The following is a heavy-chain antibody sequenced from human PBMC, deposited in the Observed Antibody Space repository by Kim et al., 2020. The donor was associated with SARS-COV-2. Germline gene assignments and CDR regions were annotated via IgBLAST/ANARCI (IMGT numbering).Heavy chain of an antibody. D-gene: IGHD2-21*02. V-gene: IGHV3-23*01. J-gene: IGHJ4*02. CDR3: AKNPSVTASGSFDY. Sequence: ADSVKGRLTISRDKSKSRLYLQMNSRRAEDTAGYYCAKNPSVTASGSFDYWGQGTLVTVSS.